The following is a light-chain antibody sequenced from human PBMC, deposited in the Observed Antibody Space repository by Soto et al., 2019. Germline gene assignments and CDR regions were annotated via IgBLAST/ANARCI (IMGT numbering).Light chain of an antibody. CDR2: ANN. CDR3: AAWDDSQNGYV. J-gene: IGLJ1*01. Sequence: QAVVTQPPSASGTPGQRVTISCSGSSSNIGSNTVNWYQQLPGTAPKLLIHANNQRPSGVPDRFSGSKSGTSASLAISWLQSEEADYYCAAWDDSQNGYVFVTGTKLTVL. V-gene: IGLV1-44*01. CDR1: SSNIGSNT.